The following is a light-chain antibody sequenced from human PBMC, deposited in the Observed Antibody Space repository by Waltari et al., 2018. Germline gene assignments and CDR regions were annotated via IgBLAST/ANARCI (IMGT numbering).Light chain of an antibody. J-gene: IGLJ1*01. V-gene: IGLV1-47*01. Sequence: QSVLTQPPSASETPGQRVTISCSGSISNLGSNYLYWYQQVPGAAPRPLIYRNNQRPSGVLDRFSGSKFGTSASLAIDGLRSEDEAVYYCASWDDSHYVFGPGTKVTVL. CDR1: ISNLGSNY. CDR3: ASWDDSHYV. CDR2: RNN.